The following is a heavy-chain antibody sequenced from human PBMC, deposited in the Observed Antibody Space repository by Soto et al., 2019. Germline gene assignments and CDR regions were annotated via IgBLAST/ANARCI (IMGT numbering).Heavy chain of an antibody. D-gene: IGHD1-26*01. Sequence: EVQLVESGGGLIQPGGSLRLSCAASGFTVSSNYMTWVRQAPGKGLEWVSVIYSGGSTYYADSVKGRFTISRDNSKNTVYLQMNRLRAEDTAVHYCATSGGELSLFDYWGQGTLVTVSS. V-gene: IGHV3-53*01. CDR3: ATSGGELSLFDY. CDR1: GFTVSSNY. CDR2: IYSGGST. J-gene: IGHJ4*02.